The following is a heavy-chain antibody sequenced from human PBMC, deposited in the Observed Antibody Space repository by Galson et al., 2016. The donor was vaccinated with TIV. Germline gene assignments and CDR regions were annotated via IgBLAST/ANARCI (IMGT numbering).Heavy chain of an antibody. V-gene: IGHV3-9*01. CDR3: ANGRGYSYGYPQDYYYGMDV. CDR1: GFTFEDYA. D-gene: IGHD5-18*01. CDR2: ISSNSVYL. Sequence: SLRLSCAASGFTFEDYAMHWVRQAPGKGLEWVSGISSNSVYLGYADSVKGRFTISRDNAKNSLDLQMNSLRPEDTALYYCANGRGYSYGYPQDYYYGMDVWGQGTAVTVS. J-gene: IGHJ6*02.